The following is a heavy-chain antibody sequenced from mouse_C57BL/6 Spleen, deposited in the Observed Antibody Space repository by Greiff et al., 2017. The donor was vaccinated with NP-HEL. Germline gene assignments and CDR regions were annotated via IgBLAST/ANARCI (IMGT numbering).Heavy chain of an antibody. J-gene: IGHJ3*01. CDR1: GFTFTDYY. D-gene: IGHD1-1*01. V-gene: IGHV7-3*01. CDR2: IRNKANGYTT. Sequence: EVKVVESGGGLVQPGGSLSLSCAASGFTFTDYYMSWVRQPPGKALEWLGFIRNKANGYTTEYSASVKGRFTISRDNSQSILYLQMNALRAEDSATYYCARSSYYGSLAYWGQGTLVTVSA. CDR3: ARSSYYGSLAY.